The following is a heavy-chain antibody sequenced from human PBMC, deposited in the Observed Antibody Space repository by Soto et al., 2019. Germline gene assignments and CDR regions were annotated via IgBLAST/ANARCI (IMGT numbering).Heavy chain of an antibody. CDR1: GGSISSGGYY. CDR3: AREERQLGYSSGWPGY. J-gene: IGHJ4*02. V-gene: IGHV4-31*03. CDR2: IYYSGST. D-gene: IGHD6-19*01. Sequence: QVQLQESGPGLVKPSQTLSLTCTVSGGSISSGGYYWSWIRQHPGEGLEWIGYIYYSGSTYYNPSLKSRVTISVDTSKNQFSLKLSSVTAADTAVYYCAREERQLGYSSGWPGYWGQGTLVTVSS.